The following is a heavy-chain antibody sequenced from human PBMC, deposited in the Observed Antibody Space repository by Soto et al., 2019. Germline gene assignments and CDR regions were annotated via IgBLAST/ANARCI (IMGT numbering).Heavy chain of an antibody. CDR3: AREVGSWYGNRWFDP. CDR1: GGSINNYY. D-gene: IGHD6-13*01. V-gene: IGHV4-59*01. J-gene: IGHJ5*02. CDR2: IYYSGST. Sequence: SETLSLTCTVSGGSINNYYWSWIRQPPGKGLEWIGYIYYSGSTNYNPSLKSRVTMSVDTSKNQFSLKLSSVTAADTAVYYCAREVGSWYGNRWFDPWGQGTLVTVSS.